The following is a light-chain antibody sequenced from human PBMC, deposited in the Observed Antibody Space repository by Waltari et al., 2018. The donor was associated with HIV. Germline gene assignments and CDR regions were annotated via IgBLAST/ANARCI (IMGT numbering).Light chain of an antibody. CDR3: QQRTNWPQNT. CDR2: DAS. CDR1: QSVGTF. Sequence: EIVLTQSPATLSLSPGERATLSCRASQSVGTFLAWYQQKPGQAPRLIIFDASNRATGIPARFSGSGSGTDFTLTISSLDPEDFALYYCQQRTNWPQNTFGGGTKVEIK. J-gene: IGKJ4*01. V-gene: IGKV3-11*01.